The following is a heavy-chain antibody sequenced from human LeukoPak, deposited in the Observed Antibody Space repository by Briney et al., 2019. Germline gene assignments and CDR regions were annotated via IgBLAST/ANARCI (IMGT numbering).Heavy chain of an antibody. V-gene: IGHV3-7*01. J-gene: IGHJ4*02. CDR2: IKQDGSEK. CDR1: GFTFSTYW. D-gene: IGHD3-10*01. CDR3: ARVWRVRGVITAVFDS. Sequence: GGSLRLPCAASGFTFSTYWMSWVRQAPGKGLEWVANIKQDGSEKKCVDCVEGRFTISRDTAKHLLYLQMNSLRAEDRAVYYCARVWRVRGVITAVFDSWGQGTLVTVSS.